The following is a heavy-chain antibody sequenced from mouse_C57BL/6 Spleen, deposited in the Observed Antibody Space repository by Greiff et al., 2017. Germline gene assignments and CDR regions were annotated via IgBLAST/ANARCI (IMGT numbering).Heavy chain of an antibody. CDR2: IDPSDSYT. CDR3: APFYCGNYGAMDY. D-gene: IGHD2-1*01. Sequence: QVQLQQPGAELVKPGASVKLSCKASGYTFTSYWMQWVKQRPGQGLEWIGEIDPSDSYTNYNQKFKGKATLTVDTSSSTAYMQLSSLTSEDSAVYYCAPFYCGNYGAMDYWGQGTSVTVSS. CDR1: GYTFTSYW. V-gene: IGHV1-50*01. J-gene: IGHJ4*01.